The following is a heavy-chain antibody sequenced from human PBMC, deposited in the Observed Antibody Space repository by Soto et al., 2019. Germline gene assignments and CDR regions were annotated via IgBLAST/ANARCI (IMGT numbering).Heavy chain of an antibody. D-gene: IGHD6-19*01. J-gene: IGHJ4*02. CDR1: VGSVISGRFY. V-gene: IGHV4-61*01. CDR3: ARSGSGSGWL. CDR2: IYYSGST. Sequence: SETLSLTCTVSVGSVISGRFYWSWIRQPPGKGLEWIGYIYYSGSTKYNPSLRSRVTISVDTSKNQFSLKLTSVTAADTAVYYCARSGSGSGWLGGQGTLVTVSS.